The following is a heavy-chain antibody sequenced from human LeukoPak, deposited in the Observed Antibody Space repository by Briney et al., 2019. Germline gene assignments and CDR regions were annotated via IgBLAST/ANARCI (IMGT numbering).Heavy chain of an antibody. CDR2: ISSSSSYT. V-gene: IGHV3-11*05. CDR3: ARDYKAEAFGEYTQMEYYFDY. J-gene: IGHJ4*02. D-gene: IGHD3-10*01. CDR1: GFTFSDYY. Sequence: GGSLRLSCAASGFTFSDYYMSWIRQAPGKGLEWVSYISSSSSYTNYADSVKGRFTISRDNAKNSLYLQMNSLRAEDTAMYYCARDYKAEAFGEYTQMEYYFDYWGQGTLVTVSS.